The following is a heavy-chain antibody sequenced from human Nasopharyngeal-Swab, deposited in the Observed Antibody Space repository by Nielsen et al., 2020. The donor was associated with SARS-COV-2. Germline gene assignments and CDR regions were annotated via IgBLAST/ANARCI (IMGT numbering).Heavy chain of an antibody. CDR3: TRVDVHDAFDM. Sequence: GGSLRLSCAASGFSLSNYWIHWVRHTPGQGLLWDSRINTDARHTSYADSVKGRFTISRDNAKNTVYLQMNSLRGEDTAVSYCTRVDVHDAFDMWGQGTMVTVSS. J-gene: IGHJ3*02. V-gene: IGHV3-74*01. CDR2: INTDARHT. D-gene: IGHD3-16*01. CDR1: GFSLSNYW.